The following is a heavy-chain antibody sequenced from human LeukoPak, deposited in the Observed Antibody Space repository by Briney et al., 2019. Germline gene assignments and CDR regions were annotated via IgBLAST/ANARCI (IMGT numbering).Heavy chain of an antibody. Sequence: SETLSLTCTVSGGSISSGSYYWSWIRQPAGKGLEWIGRIYTSGSTNYNPSLKSRVTISVDTSKNQFSLQLNSVTPEDTAVYYCARDLTGELDYWGQGTLVTVSS. CDR2: IYTSGST. V-gene: IGHV4-61*02. J-gene: IGHJ4*02. CDR1: GGSISSGSYY. D-gene: IGHD7-27*01. CDR3: ARDLTGELDY.